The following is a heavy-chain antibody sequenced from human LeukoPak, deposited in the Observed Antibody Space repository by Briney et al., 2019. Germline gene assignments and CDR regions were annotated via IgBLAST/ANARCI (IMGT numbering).Heavy chain of an antibody. CDR3: ATAASRGIFDY. J-gene: IGHJ4*02. CDR2: IYSGGST. D-gene: IGHD2-2*01. V-gene: IGHV3-66*01. Sequence: GGSLRLSCAASGLTVSSIYMSWVRQAPGKGLEWVSLIYSGGSTYYADSVKGRFTISRDNSKNTLYLQMNSLRAEDTAVYSCATAASRGIFDYWGQGTLVTVSS. CDR1: GLTVSSIY.